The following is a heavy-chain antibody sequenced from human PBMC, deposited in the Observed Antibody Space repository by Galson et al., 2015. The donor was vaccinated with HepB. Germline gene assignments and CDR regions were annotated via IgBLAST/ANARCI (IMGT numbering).Heavy chain of an antibody. J-gene: IGHJ4*02. D-gene: IGHD6-19*01. Sequence: SLRLSCAASGFTFSSYAMHWVRQAPGKGLEWVAVISYDGSNKYYADSVKGRFTISRDNSKNTLYLQMNSLRAEDTAVYYCARTIAVAGPGDYWGQGTLVTVSS. CDR3: ARTIAVAGPGDY. CDR2: ISYDGSNK. CDR1: GFTFSSYA. V-gene: IGHV3-30-3*01.